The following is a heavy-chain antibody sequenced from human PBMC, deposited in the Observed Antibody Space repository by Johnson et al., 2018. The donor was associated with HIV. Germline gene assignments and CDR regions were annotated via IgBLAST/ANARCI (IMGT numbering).Heavy chain of an antibody. CDR1: GFSFDDYP. D-gene: IGHD1-14*01. J-gene: IGHJ3*01. V-gene: IGHV3-20*04. Sequence: VQLVESGGGVVRPGGSLRLSCAASGFSFDDYPMHWVRQAPGKGLEWVSGISGSGGSTYYADSVKGRFTISRENVKNFVYLQMNSLTAGDTAVYYCVREHRADESFDLWGQGTMVTVSS. CDR3: VREHRADESFDL. CDR2: ISGSGGST.